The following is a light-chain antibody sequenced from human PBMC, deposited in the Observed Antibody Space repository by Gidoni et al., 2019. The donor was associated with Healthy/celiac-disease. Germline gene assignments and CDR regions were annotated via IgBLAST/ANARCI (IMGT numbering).Light chain of an antibody. CDR1: QSVSSSY. V-gene: IGKV3-20*01. J-gene: IGKJ4*01. CDR3: QQGTKT. CDR2: GAS. Sequence: EIVLTQSPGTLSLSPGERATLSCRASQSVSSSYLAWYQQKPGQAPRLLIYGASSRATGIPDRFSGSGSGTDFTLTISRLEPEDFAVYYCQQGTKTFGGGTKVEIK.